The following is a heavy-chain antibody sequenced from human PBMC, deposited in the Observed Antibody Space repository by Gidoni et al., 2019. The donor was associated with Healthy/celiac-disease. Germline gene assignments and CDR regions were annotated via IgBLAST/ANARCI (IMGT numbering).Heavy chain of an antibody. J-gene: IGHJ4*02. Sequence: QVQLVEAGGGVVQHGGALRLYCAASGFTFSSYGMHWVRQAPGKGLGWVAVISYDGSNKYYADSVKCRFTISRDNSKNTLYLQMNSLRAEDTAVYYCAKDIKQLWVDYWGQGTLVTVSS. CDR2: ISYDGSNK. CDR3: AKDIKQLWVDY. D-gene: IGHD5-18*01. V-gene: IGHV3-30*18. CDR1: GFTFSSYG.